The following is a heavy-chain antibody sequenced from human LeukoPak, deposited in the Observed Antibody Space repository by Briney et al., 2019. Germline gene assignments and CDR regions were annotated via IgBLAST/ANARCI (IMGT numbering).Heavy chain of an antibody. D-gene: IGHD3-22*01. J-gene: IGHJ4*02. CDR2: ITPIFGTA. CDR3: AREWGLESSGYFYAY. V-gene: IGHV1-69*13. CDR1: GGTFSRFT. Sequence: SVKVSCKASGGTFSRFTISWVRQAPGQGFEWTGGITPIFGTANFAQKFQGRVSITADESTSTAFMELSSLRSEDTAVYYCAREWGLESSGYFYAYWGQGTLVTVSS.